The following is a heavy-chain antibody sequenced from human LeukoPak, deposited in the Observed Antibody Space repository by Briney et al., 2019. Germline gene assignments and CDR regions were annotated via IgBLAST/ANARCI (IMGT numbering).Heavy chain of an antibody. CDR3: ARSRGRRGYSYGFDY. D-gene: IGHD5-18*01. CDR1: GGSFSDYY. J-gene: IGHJ4*02. CDR2: INHSGST. Sequence: KPSETLSLTCAVYGGSFSDYYWSWIRQPPGKGLEWIGEINHSGSTNYNPSLKSRVTISVDTSKNQFSLKLSSVTAADTAVYYCARSRGRRGYSYGFDYWGQGTLVTVSS. V-gene: IGHV4-34*01.